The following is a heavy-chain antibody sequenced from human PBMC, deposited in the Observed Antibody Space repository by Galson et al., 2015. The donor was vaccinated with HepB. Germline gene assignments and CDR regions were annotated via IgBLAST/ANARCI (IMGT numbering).Heavy chain of an antibody. J-gene: IGHJ6*02. V-gene: IGHV3-74*01. CDR2: INSDGSNK. D-gene: IGHD6-6*01. CDR3: ARTPRRIVEYSSSDKLLFSFRHGMDV. Sequence: LRLSCAASGFTFSSSWMHWVRQVPGKGLVWVSRINSDGSNKYYADSVKGRFTISRDNSKNTLYLQMNSLRAEDTAVYYCARTPRRIVEYSSSDKLLFSFRHGMDVWGQGTTVTVSS. CDR1: GFTFSSSW.